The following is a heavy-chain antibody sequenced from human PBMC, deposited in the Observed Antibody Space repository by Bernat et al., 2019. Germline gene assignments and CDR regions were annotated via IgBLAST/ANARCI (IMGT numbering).Heavy chain of an antibody. Sequence: QVQLQQWGAGLLKPSETLSLTCAVYGGSFSGYYWSWIRQPPGKGLEWIGEINHSGSTNYNPSLKSRVTISVDTSKNQFSLKLSSVTAADTAVYYCARLDTAMVTRVGYYGMDVWGQGTTVTVSS. J-gene: IGHJ6*02. CDR2: INHSGST. CDR1: GGSFSGYY. D-gene: IGHD5-18*01. V-gene: IGHV4-34*01. CDR3: ARLDTAMVTRVGYYGMDV.